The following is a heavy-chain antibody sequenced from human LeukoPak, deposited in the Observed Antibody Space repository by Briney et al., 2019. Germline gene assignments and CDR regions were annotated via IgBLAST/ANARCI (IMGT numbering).Heavy chain of an antibody. CDR3: ARHITVTYDAFDL. CDR1: DGSISDYY. Sequence: SETLSLTCTVSDGSISDYYWSWIRQPPGKGLEWIGYIHYSGTSSYNPSVNSRVSISVDTSKTQFSLKLTSVTAADTAVYYCARHITVTYDAFDLWGRGTMVTVSS. V-gene: IGHV4-59*08. D-gene: IGHD6-19*01. J-gene: IGHJ3*01. CDR2: IHYSGTS.